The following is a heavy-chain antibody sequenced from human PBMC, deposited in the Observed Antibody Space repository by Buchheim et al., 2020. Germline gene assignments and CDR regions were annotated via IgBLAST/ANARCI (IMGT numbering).Heavy chain of an antibody. V-gene: IGHV3-30*18. CDR1: GFTFSSYG. J-gene: IGHJ4*02. Sequence: QVQLVESGGGVVQPGRSLRLSCAASGFTFSSYGMHWVRQAPGKGLEWVAVISYDGSNKYYADSVKGRFTISRDNSKNTLYLQMNSLGAEDTAVYYCAKGGYYDSSGYYDYFDYWGQGTL. D-gene: IGHD3-22*01. CDR2: ISYDGSNK. CDR3: AKGGYYDSSGYYDYFDY.